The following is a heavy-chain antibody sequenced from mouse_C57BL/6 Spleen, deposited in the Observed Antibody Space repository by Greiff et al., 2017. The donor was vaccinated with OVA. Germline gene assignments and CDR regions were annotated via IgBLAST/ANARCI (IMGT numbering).Heavy chain of an antibody. CDR3: ARGGTTVVAVDY. Sequence: QVQLKQSGAELVRPGTSVKVSCKASGYAFTNYLIEWVKQRPGQGLEWIGVINPGSGGTNYNEKFKGKATLTADKSSSTAYMQLSSLTSEDSAVYFCARGGTTVVAVDYWGQGTTLTVSS. V-gene: IGHV1-54*01. CDR1: GYAFTNYL. J-gene: IGHJ2*01. D-gene: IGHD1-1*01. CDR2: INPGSGGT.